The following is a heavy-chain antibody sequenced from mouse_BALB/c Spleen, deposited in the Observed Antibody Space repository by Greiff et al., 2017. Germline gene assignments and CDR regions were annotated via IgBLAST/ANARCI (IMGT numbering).Heavy chain of an antibody. CDR2: ISSGGGST. CDR1: GFAFSSYD. J-gene: IGHJ4*01. D-gene: IGHD2-2*01. V-gene: IGHV5-12-1*01. Sequence: EVKLVESGGGLVKPGGSLKLSCAASGFAFSSYDMSWVRQTPEKRLEWVAYISSGGGSTYYPDTVKGRFTISRDNAKNTLYLQMSSLKSEDTAMYYCARLDGYGYAMDYWGQGTSVTVSS. CDR3: ARLDGYGYAMDY.